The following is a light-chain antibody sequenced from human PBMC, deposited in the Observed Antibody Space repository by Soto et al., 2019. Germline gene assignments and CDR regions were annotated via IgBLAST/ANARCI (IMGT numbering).Light chain of an antibody. V-gene: IGKV3-15*01. CDR2: DIS. J-gene: IGKJ5*01. CDR3: QQYNNWPFS. CDR1: QDVTTN. Sequence: EISITQCPAILSASPGGGATISCRAAQDVTTNFAWYQLRRGQPPRLLIYDISTRATGVPARFSGSGSGTEFTLTISGLQSEDFALYFCQQYNNWPFSFGPGTRLEIK.